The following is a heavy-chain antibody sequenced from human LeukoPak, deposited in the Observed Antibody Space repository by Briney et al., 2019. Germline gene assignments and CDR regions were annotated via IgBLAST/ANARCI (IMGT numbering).Heavy chain of an antibody. CDR2: INHSGST. CDR3: ARDVAENAFDY. CDR1: GGSFSGYY. J-gene: IGHJ4*02. Sequence: SETLSLTCAVYGGSFSGYYWSWIRQPPGKGLEWIGEINHSGSTNYNPSLKSRVSISVDKSKNQFSLKLSSVTAADTAVYYCARDVAENAFDYWGQGTLVTVSS. V-gene: IGHV4-34*01. D-gene: IGHD6-19*01.